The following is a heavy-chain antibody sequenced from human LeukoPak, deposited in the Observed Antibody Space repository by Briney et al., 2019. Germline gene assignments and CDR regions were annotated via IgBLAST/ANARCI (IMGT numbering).Heavy chain of an antibody. CDR1: GFTFSDYY. J-gene: IGHJ4*02. D-gene: IGHD1-1*01. Sequence: PGGSLRLSCAASGFTFSDYYMSWIRQAPGKGLEWVSYISSSGSTIYYADSVKGRFTISRDNAKNSLYPQMNSLRVEDTAVYYCAKDLQQLEAFDSWGQGTLVTVSS. CDR3: AKDLQQLEAFDS. V-gene: IGHV3-11*04. CDR2: ISSSGSTI.